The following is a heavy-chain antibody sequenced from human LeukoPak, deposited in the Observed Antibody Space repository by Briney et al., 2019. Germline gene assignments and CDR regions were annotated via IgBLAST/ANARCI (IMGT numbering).Heavy chain of an antibody. CDR1: GGSISSGGYS. D-gene: IGHD3/OR15-3a*01. CDR2: IYYSGST. J-gene: IGHJ4*02. V-gene: IGHV4-31*03. Sequence: SETLSLTCTVSGGSISSGGYSWSWIRQHPGKGLEWIGYIYYSGSTYYNPSLKSRVTISVDTSKNQFSLKLSSVTAADMAVYYCARALDYTLFDYWGQGTLVTVSS. CDR3: ARALDYTLFDY.